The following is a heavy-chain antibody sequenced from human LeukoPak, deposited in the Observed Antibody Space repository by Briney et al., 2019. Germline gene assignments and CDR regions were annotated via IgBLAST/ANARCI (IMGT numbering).Heavy chain of an antibody. CDR3: ARGSYDYVWGSYRYGGVYFDY. CDR2: ISYDGSNK. D-gene: IGHD3-16*02. CDR1: GFTFSSYA. Sequence: GGSLRLSCAASGFTFSSYAMHWVRQAPGKGLEWVAVISYDGSNKYYADSVKGRFTISRDNSKNTLYLQMNSLRAEDTAVYYCARGSYDYVWGSYRYGGVYFDYWGQGTLVTVSS. V-gene: IGHV3-30*04. J-gene: IGHJ4*02.